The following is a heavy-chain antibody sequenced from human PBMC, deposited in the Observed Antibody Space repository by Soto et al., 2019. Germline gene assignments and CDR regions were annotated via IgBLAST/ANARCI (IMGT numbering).Heavy chain of an antibody. Sequence: GGSLRLSCAASGFTISRYAMSWVRQAPGKGLEWVSMMRDSDGDTYYAESVKGRFTISRDSSRNTLSLQMNSLRAEDTAVYYCAREGYYYGSGSYYSYYYYGMDVWGQGTTVTVSS. D-gene: IGHD3-10*01. V-gene: IGHV3-23*01. CDR3: AREGYYYGSGSYYSYYYYGMDV. J-gene: IGHJ6*02. CDR1: GFTISRYA. CDR2: MRDSDGDT.